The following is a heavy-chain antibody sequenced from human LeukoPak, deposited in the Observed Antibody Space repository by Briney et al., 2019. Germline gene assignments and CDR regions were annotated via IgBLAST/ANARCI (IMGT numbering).Heavy chain of an antibody. CDR3: ARVAMITSGTVIAHDAIDF. Sequence: GGSLRLSCAASGFTLRDYYMTWIRQAPGKGLEWLSHISTTGDTIHYADSVKGRFTVSRDNGKDSLYLQMNSLRAEDTAVVYCARVAMITSGTVIAHDAIDFWGQGTMVTVSS. J-gene: IGHJ3*01. CDR1: GFTLRDYY. D-gene: IGHD3-16*02. V-gene: IGHV3-11*01. CDR2: ISTTGDTI.